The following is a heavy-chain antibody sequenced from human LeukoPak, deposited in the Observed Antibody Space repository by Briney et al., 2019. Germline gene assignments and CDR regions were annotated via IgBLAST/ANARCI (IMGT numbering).Heavy chain of an antibody. D-gene: IGHD6-13*01. CDR3: ANQYSSSWHKGDYYYYMDV. CDR2: IRYDGSNK. Sequence: GGSLRLSWAASGFTFSSYGMHWVRQAPGKGLEWVAFIRYDGSNKYYADSVKGRFTISRDNSKNTLYLQMNSLRAEDTAVYYCANQYSSSWHKGDYYYYMDVWGKGTTVTISS. V-gene: IGHV3-30*02. CDR1: GFTFSSYG. J-gene: IGHJ6*03.